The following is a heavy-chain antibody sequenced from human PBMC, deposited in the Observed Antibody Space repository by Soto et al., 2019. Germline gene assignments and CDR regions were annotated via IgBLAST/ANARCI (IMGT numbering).Heavy chain of an antibody. D-gene: IGHD7-27*01. V-gene: IGHV3-23*01. Sequence: EVQVLESGGGLVQPGGSLRLSCAASGFTFSSYAMTWVRQAPGKGLEWVSTITGSGGTTHYADSVKGRFTISRDNSKNSLYLQMNSLRAEDTAVYYCAKDLLRDANWPYYFDYWGQGTLVTVSS. CDR2: ITGSGGTT. CDR1: GFTFSSYA. J-gene: IGHJ4*02. CDR3: AKDLLRDANWPYYFDY.